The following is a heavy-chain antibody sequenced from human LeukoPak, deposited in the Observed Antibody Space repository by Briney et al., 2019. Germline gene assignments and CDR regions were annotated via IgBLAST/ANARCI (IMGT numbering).Heavy chain of an antibody. CDR3: ARVVGYCSSTSCLNWFDP. CDR2: IYYSGST. V-gene: IGHV4-30-4*01. Sequence: SQTLSFTCTVSGGSISSGDYYWSWIRQPPGKGLEWIGYIYYSGSTYYNPSLKSRVTISVDTSKNQFSLKLSSVTAADTAVYYCARVVGYCSSTSCLNWFDPWGQGTLVTVSS. J-gene: IGHJ5*02. D-gene: IGHD2-2*03. CDR1: GGSISSGDYY.